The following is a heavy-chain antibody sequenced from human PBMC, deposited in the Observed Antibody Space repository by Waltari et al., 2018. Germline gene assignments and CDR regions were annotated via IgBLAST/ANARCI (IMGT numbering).Heavy chain of an antibody. V-gene: IGHV3-30-3*01. CDR3: ARDASGSYFPFFDY. J-gene: IGHJ4*02. CDR2: ISYDGSNK. CDR1: GVTFSSYA. Sequence: QVQLVESGGGVVQPGRSLRLSGAASGVTFSSYAMHWVRQAPGKGVEWVAVISYDGSNKYYADSVKGRFTISRDNSKNTLYLQMNSLRAEDTAVYYCARDASGSYFPFFDYWGQGTLVTVSS. D-gene: IGHD1-26*01.